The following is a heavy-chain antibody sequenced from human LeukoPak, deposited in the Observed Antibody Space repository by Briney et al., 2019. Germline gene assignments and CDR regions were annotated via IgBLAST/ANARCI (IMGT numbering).Heavy chain of an antibody. Sequence: SETLSLTCTVSGGSISSYYWSWIRQPPGKGLEWIGYMYYRGSTNHNPSLKSRVTISVDTSKNQFSLKLSSVTAADTAVYYCAREKSPDYCSGGSCYFDYWGQGTLVTVSS. V-gene: IGHV4-59*01. D-gene: IGHD2-15*01. CDR3: AREKSPDYCSGGSCYFDY. J-gene: IGHJ4*02. CDR2: MYYRGST. CDR1: GGSISSYY.